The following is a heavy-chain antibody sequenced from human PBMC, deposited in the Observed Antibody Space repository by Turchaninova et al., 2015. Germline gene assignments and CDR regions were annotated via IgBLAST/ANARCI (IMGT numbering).Heavy chain of an antibody. CDR2: ISVSGGST. CDR1: GLACSSET. D-gene: IGHD3-22*01. J-gene: IGHJ4*02. V-gene: IGHV3-23*04. Sequence: EVQPVASGGGMVQAGGCLGLCWAAFGLACSSETMGWVRQAAGKGLEGVAAISVSGGSTYYADSVKGRFTISRDNSKNTLYLQMNSLRAEDTAVYYCAKAKYYYDSSGSDYWGQGTLVTVSS. CDR3: AKAKYYYDSSGSDY.